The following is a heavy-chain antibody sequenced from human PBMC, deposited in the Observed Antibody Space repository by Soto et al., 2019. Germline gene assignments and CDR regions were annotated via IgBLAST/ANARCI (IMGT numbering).Heavy chain of an antibody. V-gene: IGHV1-69*08. J-gene: IGHJ4*02. CDR1: GGTFSSYT. CDR3: ARDRHSSGWHLDY. D-gene: IGHD6-19*01. Sequence: QVQLVQSGAEVKKPGSSVKVSCKASGGTFSSYTISWVRQAPGQGLEWMGRIIPILGIANYAQKFQGRVTITQDKSTSTDYMELRSLRSEDTAVDYCARDRHSSGWHLDYWGQRTLVTVSS. CDR2: IIPILGIA.